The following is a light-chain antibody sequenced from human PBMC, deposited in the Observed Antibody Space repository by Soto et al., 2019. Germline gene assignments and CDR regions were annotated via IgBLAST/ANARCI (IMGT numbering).Light chain of an antibody. CDR3: QQYDSSWT. V-gene: IGKV3-20*01. CDR2: GAS. Sequence: KVMTQSPATLSVSPGERATLFCRASQSVGNNLAWYQQKPGQAPRLLIYGASSRATGIPDRFSGSGSGTDFTLTISRLEPEEFAVYDCQQYDSSWTVGQGTKVDIK. CDR1: QSVGNN. J-gene: IGKJ1*01.